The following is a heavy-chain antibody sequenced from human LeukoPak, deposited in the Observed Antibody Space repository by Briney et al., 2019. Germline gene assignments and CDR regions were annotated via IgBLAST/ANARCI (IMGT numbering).Heavy chain of an antibody. Sequence: GGSLRLSCAASGFTFSSYGMHWVRQAPGKGLEWVAVILYDGSNKYYVDSVKGRFTISRDNSKNTLYLQMNSLGAEDTAVYYCARGGYSSSWSKNDAFDIWGQGTMVTVSS. D-gene: IGHD6-13*01. J-gene: IGHJ3*02. V-gene: IGHV3-30*03. CDR1: GFTFSSYG. CDR2: ILYDGSNK. CDR3: ARGGYSSSWSKNDAFDI.